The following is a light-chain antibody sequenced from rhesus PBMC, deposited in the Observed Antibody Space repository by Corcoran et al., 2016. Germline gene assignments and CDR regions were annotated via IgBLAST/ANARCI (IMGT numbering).Light chain of an antibody. CDR3: KQYNNWNS. CDR2: EAS. CDR1: QSVGSN. J-gene: IGKJ2*01. V-gene: IGKV3-42*02. Sequence: ETVVTQSPATLSSSPGERATLSCRASQSVGSNLAWYQQKPGQAPKLLIYEASSRATGIPDRFSGSGSGTEFHLTISSLKPEDVGVYYCKQYNNWNSFGQGTKVEIK.